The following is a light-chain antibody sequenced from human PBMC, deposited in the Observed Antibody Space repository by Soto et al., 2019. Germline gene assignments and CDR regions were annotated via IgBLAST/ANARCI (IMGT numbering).Light chain of an antibody. Sequence: QLVLTQSPSASASLGASVKLTCTLNSGHSDYAIAWHQQQSEKGPRFLMKLNSDGNHVKGDGISDRFSDSSSGAERYLTISSLQSEDEADYYCQTWGTGFVVFGGGTKLTVL. CDR2: LNSDGNH. V-gene: IGLV4-69*01. CDR3: QTWGTGFVV. J-gene: IGLJ3*02. CDR1: SGHSDYA.